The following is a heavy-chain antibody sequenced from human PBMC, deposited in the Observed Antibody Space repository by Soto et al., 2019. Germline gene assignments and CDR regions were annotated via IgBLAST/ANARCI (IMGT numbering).Heavy chain of an antibody. CDR2: ISAYNGNT. J-gene: IGHJ5*02. D-gene: IGHD3-3*01. V-gene: IGHV1-18*01. CDR1: GYTFTSYG. Sequence: QVQLVQSGAEVKKPGASVKVSCKASGYTFTSYGISWVRQAPGQGLEWMGWISAYNGNTNYAQKLQGRVTMTTDASTSIAYLGLRSLRSDDTAVYYCARGGAQIFGVVNNWFAPWGQGTLVTVSS. CDR3: ARGGAQIFGVVNNWFAP.